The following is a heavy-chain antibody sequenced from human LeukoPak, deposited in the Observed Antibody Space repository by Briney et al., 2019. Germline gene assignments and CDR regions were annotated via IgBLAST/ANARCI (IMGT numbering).Heavy chain of an antibody. CDR2: IYYSGST. V-gene: IGHV4-31*03. Sequence: SETLSLTCTVSGGSISSGGYSWSWLRQHPGKGLEWIGYIYYSGSTYYNPSLKSRVTISVDTSKNQFSLKPSSVTAADTAVYYRARAGGAIAAPTDWGQGTLVTVSS. J-gene: IGHJ4*02. CDR3: ARAGGAIAAPTD. CDR1: GGSISSGGYS. D-gene: IGHD6-13*01.